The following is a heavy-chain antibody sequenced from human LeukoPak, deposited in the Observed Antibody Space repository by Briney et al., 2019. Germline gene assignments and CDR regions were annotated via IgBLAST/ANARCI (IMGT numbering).Heavy chain of an antibody. J-gene: IGHJ4*02. CDR2: ISSSGRRI. V-gene: IGHV3-48*03. CDR3: ARGPRDPTEYCSRGTCSPTYDV. Sequence: GGSLRLSCAASGFIFSDYEMNWVRQAPGKGLEWVSYISSSGRRIYYADSVKGRFTISRDNAKNSLYLQMNSLRAEDTAIYYCARGPRDPTEYCSRGTCSPTYDVWGQGTLVTVSS. D-gene: IGHD2-15*01. CDR1: GFIFSDYE.